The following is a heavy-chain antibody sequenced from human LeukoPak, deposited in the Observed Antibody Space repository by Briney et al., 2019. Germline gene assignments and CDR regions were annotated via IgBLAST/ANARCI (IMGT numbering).Heavy chain of an antibody. J-gene: IGHJ6*02. CDR3: ARDPRATGVYYYGMDV. V-gene: IGHV1-46*01. Sequence: GASVKVSCKASGYTFTSYYMHWVRQAPGQGLEWMGIINPSGGSTSYAQKFQGRVTMTRDTSTSTVYMELSSLRSEDTAVYYCARDPRATGVYYYGMDVWGQGTTVTVSS. D-gene: IGHD3-10*01. CDR2: INPSGGST. CDR1: GYTFTSYY.